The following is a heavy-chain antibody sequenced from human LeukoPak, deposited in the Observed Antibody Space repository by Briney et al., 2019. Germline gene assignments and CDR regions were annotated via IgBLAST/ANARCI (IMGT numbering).Heavy chain of an antibody. D-gene: IGHD2-21*02. CDR3: AADRGTVVTEYYYYGMDV. J-gene: IGHJ6*02. V-gene: IGHV1-58*01. CDR2: IVDGSGNT. Sequence: ASVKVSCKASGFTFTSSAVQWVRQARGQRLEWIGWIVDGSGNTNYAQKFQERVTITRDMSTSPAYMELSSLRSEDTAVYYCAADRGTVVTEYYYYGMDVWGQGTTVTVSS. CDR1: GFTFTSSA.